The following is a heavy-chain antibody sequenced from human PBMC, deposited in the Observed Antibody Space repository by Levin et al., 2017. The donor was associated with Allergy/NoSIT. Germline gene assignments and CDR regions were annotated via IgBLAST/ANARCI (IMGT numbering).Heavy chain of an antibody. J-gene: IGHJ4*02. CDR2: ISGSGGST. CDR3: GSGVRGVYAPIDY. CDR1: GFTFSSYA. V-gene: IGHV3-23*01. Sequence: GGSLRLSCAASGFTFSSYAMSWVRQAPGKGLEWVSAISGSGGSTYYADSVKGRFTISRDNSKNTLYLQTNSLRAEDTAVYYCGSGVRGVYAPIDYWGQGTLVTVSS. D-gene: IGHD3-10*01.